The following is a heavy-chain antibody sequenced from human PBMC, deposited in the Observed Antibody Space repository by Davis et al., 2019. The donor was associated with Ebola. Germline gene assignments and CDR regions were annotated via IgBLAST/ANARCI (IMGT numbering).Heavy chain of an antibody. CDR2: ISAGSGAT. Sequence: AASVKVSCKASGYTFTSYAMHWVRQAPGQRLEWMGCISAGSGATKYSQKFQDRVSITRDTSASTAYVELSNLRPEDTSIYYCARGDDGDCYSSGTDWGQGTLVTVSS. J-gene: IGHJ4*02. CDR3: ARGDDGDCYSSGTD. CDR1: GYTFTSYA. D-gene: IGHD2-21*02. V-gene: IGHV1-3*01.